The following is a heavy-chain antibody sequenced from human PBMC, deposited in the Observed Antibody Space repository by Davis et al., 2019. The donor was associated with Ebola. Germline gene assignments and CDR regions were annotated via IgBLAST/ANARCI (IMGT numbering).Heavy chain of an antibody. CDR1: GYSSTSYW. CDR2: IDPSDSYT. J-gene: IGHJ4*02. CDR3: ARHCSGGSCPFDY. V-gene: IGHV5-10-1*01. Sequence: GESLKISCKGSGYSSTSYWISWVRQMPGKGLEWMGRIDPSDSYTNYSPSFQGHVTISADKSISTAYLQWSSLKASDTAMYYCARHCSGGSCPFDYWGQGTLVTVSS. D-gene: IGHD2-15*01.